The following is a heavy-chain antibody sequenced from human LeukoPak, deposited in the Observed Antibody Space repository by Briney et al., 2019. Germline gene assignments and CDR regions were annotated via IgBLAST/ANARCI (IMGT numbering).Heavy chain of an antibody. Sequence: ASVKVSCKASGYTFTGYYMHWVRQAPGQGLEWMGWINTNTGNPTYAQGFTGRFVFSLDTSVSTAYLQISSLKAEDTAVYYCSLDTDSRFDYWGQGTLVTVSS. CDR3: SLDTDSRFDY. CDR2: INTNTGNP. V-gene: IGHV7-4-1*02. D-gene: IGHD2-15*01. J-gene: IGHJ4*02. CDR1: GYTFTGYY.